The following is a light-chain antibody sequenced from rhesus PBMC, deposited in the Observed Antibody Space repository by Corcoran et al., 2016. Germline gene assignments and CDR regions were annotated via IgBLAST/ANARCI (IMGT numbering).Light chain of an antibody. CDR2: GAS. V-gene: IGKV3-35*01. Sequence: EIVMTQSPATLSLSPGERATLSCRASQSVSTNLAWYHQKPGQAPKLLIYGASKRATGTPASFSGRGSGTDFTLTISSLEPENVGVYYCQQDYAWPLTFGGGTKVELK. CDR1: QSVSTN. CDR3: QQDYAWPLT. J-gene: IGKJ4*01.